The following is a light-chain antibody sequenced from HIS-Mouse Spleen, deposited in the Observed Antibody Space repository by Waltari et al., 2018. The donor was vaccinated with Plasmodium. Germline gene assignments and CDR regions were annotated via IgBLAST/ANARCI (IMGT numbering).Light chain of an antibody. CDR1: ALPKQY. J-gene: IGLJ3*02. CDR3: YSTDSSGNHRV. CDR2: EDN. V-gene: IGLV3-10*01. Sequence: SYELTQPPSVSVSPGQTDRITCSGDALPKQYAYWYQQKSGQAPVLVIYEDNKRPSGIPERFSGSSSGTMATLTISGAQVEDEADYYCYSTDSSGNHRVFGGGTKLTVL.